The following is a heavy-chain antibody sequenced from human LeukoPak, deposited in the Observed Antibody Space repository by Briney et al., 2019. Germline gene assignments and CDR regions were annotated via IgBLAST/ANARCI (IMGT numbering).Heavy chain of an antibody. CDR2: IYYSGST. V-gene: IGHV4-61*01. CDR3: ASPYGSSWYSPYYYYGMDV. J-gene: IGHJ6*04. D-gene: IGHD6-13*01. CDR1: GGSVSSGSYY. Sequence: PSETLSLTCTVSGGSVSSGSYYWSWIRQPPGKGLEWIGYIYYSGSTNYNPSLKSRVTISVDTSKNQFSLKLSSVTAADTAVYYCASPYGSSWYSPYYYYGMDVWGKGTTVTVSS.